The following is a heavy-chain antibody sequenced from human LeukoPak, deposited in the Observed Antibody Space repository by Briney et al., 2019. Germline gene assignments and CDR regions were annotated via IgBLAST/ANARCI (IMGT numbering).Heavy chain of an antibody. CDR2: IYPGDSDT. V-gene: IGHV5-51*01. D-gene: IGHD2-2*01. Sequence: GESLQISCKGSGYSFTSYWIGWVRQMPGKGLEWMGIIYPGDSDTRYSPSFQGQVTISADKSISTAYLQWSSLKASDTAMYYCARLRYCSSTSCLNWFDPWGQGTLVTVSS. CDR3: ARLRYCSSTSCLNWFDP. CDR1: GYSFTSYW. J-gene: IGHJ5*02.